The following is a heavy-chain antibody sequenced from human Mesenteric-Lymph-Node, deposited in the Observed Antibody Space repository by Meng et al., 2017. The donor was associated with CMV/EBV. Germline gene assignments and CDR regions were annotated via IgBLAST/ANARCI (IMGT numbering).Heavy chain of an antibody. CDR3: ARDLGSIVVVPAAISGDYYYYGMDV. D-gene: IGHD2-2*01. V-gene: IGHV3-21*01. J-gene: IGHJ6*02. CDR2: ISSSSSYI. CDR1: GFTFSSYS. Sequence: GESLKISCAASGFTFSSYSMNWVRQAPGKGLKWVSSISSSSSYIYYADSVKGRFTISRDNAKNSLYLQMNSLRAEDTAVYYCARDLGSIVVVPAAISGDYYYYGMDVWGQGTTVTVSS.